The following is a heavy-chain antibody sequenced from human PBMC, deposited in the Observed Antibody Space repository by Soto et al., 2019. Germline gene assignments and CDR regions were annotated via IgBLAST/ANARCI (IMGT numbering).Heavy chain of an antibody. CDR1: GGSISSGGYY. D-gene: IGHD6-19*01. CDR3: ARVSLAVAGTLANYSYGMDV. Sequence: SETLSLTCTVSGGSISSGGYYWSWIRQHPGKGLEWIGYIYYSGSTYYNPSLKSRVTISVDTSKNQFSLKLSSVTAADTAVYYCARVSLAVAGTLANYSYGMDVWRQGTTVTVSS. V-gene: IGHV4-31*03. J-gene: IGHJ6*02. CDR2: IYYSGST.